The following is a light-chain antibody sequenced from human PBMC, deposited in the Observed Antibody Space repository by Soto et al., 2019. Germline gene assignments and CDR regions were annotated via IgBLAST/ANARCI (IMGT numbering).Light chain of an antibody. CDR1: QSVSSSY. CDR3: QQYGNSPPLT. Sequence: EIVLTQSPGTLSLSPGERATLSCRASQSVSSSYLGWYQQKPGQAPRLLIYGASSRATGIPDRFSGSGSGTDFTLTISRLEPADFAVYYCQQYGNSPPLTFGGGTKVEIK. CDR2: GAS. V-gene: IGKV3-20*01. J-gene: IGKJ4*01.